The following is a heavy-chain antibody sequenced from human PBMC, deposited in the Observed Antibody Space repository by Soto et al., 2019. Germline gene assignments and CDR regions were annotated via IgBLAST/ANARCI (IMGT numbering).Heavy chain of an antibody. J-gene: IGHJ4*02. V-gene: IGHV3-33*01. CDR1: GFTFSSYG. D-gene: IGHD7-27*01. CDR3: VGRGNQNWGDY. CDR2: IWYDGNNK. Sequence: QVQLVESGGGVVQPGRSLRLSCAASGFTFSSYGMHWVRQAPCKGLEWVSSIWYDGNNKYYADSVKGRFTISRDNSRNTLFLQMNSLRAEDTALYYCVGRGNQNWGDYWGQGTQVTVSS.